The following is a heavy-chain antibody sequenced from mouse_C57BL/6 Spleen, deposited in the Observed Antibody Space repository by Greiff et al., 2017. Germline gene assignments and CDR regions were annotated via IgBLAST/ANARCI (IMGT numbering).Heavy chain of an antibody. V-gene: IGHV1-64*01. CDR2: IHPNSGST. Sequence: QVQLQQPGAELVKPGASVKLSCKASGYTFTSYWMHWVKQRPGQGLEWIGMIHPNSGSTNYNEKFKGKATLTVDKSSSTAYMQLSSLTSEDSAVYYCARAGTGAYYFGYWGTGTTLTVSS. J-gene: IGHJ2*01. D-gene: IGHD4-1*01. CDR1: GYTFTSYW. CDR3: ARAGTGAYYFGY.